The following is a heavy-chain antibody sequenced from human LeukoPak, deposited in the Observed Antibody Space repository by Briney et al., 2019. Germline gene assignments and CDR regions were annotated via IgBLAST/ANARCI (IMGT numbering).Heavy chain of an antibody. D-gene: IGHD3-3*01. Sequence: GGSLRLSCAASGFTFSNSAMSWVRQAPGKGLEWVSAISGSGDITYYADTVKGGFTISRDSFMETLYLQMNSLRTEDTATYFCAKRLSFGVAIGDFDYWGQGTLVTVSS. V-gene: IGHV3-23*01. CDR2: ISGSGDIT. J-gene: IGHJ4*02. CDR1: GFTFSNSA. CDR3: AKRLSFGVAIGDFDY.